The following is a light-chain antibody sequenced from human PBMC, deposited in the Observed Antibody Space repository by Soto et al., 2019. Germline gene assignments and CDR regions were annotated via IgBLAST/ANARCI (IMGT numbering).Light chain of an antibody. CDR1: QSVSSN. CDR2: GAS. V-gene: IGKV3-15*01. CDR3: QQRSNWPPTT. J-gene: IGKJ1*01. Sequence: ETVMTQSPATLSVSAGERATLSCRASQSVSSNLAWYQQIPGQAPRLLIYGASTRATGIPARFSGSGSGTEFTLTISSLQSEDFAVYYCQQRSNWPPTTFGQGTKVDI.